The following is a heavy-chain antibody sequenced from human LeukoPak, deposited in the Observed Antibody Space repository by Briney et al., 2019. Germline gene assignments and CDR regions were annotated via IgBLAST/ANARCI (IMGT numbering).Heavy chain of an antibody. CDR1: GFSFSTYA. CDR3: ASQNYDMLTGQAYLDY. J-gene: IGHJ4*02. Sequence: GRSLRLSCAASGFSFSTYAMHWVRQAPGKGLEWVALVSYNSVNKFYADSVKGRFLISRDNSKNTMYVQMNSLRFEDTAVYYCASQNYDMLTGQAYLDYWGQGTLVSVSS. V-gene: IGHV3-30-3*01. CDR2: VSYNSVNK. D-gene: IGHD3-9*01.